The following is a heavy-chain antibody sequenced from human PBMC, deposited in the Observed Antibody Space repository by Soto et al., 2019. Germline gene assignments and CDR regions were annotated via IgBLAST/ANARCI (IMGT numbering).Heavy chain of an antibody. CDR1: GFMFTKST. CDR2: ISYDGSNQ. J-gene: IGHJ4*02. CDR3: AKDQASGQGSFDS. Sequence: GGSLRLSCVASGFMFTKSTMNWVRQAPDKGLEWVALISYDGSNQYYADSVKGRFTISRDNSKNTLFLQMNSLRADDTAVYYCAKDQASGQGSFDSWGQGTLVTVSS. V-gene: IGHV3-30*18.